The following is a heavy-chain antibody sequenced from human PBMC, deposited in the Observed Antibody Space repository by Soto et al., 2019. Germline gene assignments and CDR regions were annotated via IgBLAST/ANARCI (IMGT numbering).Heavy chain of an antibody. J-gene: IGHJ6*02. V-gene: IGHV3-9*01. Sequence: EVQLVESGGGVVQPGRSLRLSCAASGFTFDDYAMHWVRQPPGTGLEWVAGTSWNSERIGYADSVRGRFTISRDNAKNSLYLQMNSLRAEDTALYYCVRDMGAAYYYYGMDVWGQGTSVTVSS. D-gene: IGHD3-16*01. CDR1: GFTFDDYA. CDR3: VRDMGAAYYYYGMDV. CDR2: TSWNSERI.